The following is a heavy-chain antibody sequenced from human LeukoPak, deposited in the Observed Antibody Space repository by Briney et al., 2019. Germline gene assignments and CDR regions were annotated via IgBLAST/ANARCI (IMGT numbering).Heavy chain of an antibody. CDR3: ARAGIAVAGAEYFQH. CDR1: GYSISSGYY. J-gene: IGHJ1*01. CDR2: IYHSGST. V-gene: IGHV4-38-2*02. D-gene: IGHD6-19*01. Sequence: SETLSLTCTVSGYSISSGYYWGWIRQPPGKGLEWIGSIYHSGSTYYNPSLKSRVTISVDTSKNQFSLKLSSVTAADTAVYYCARAGIAVAGAEYFQHWGQGTLVTVSS.